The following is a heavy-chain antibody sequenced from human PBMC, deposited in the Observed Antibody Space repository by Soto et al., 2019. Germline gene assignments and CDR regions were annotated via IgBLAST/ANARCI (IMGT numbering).Heavy chain of an antibody. CDR3: ARELYGSGSYSIYYYYYGMDV. V-gene: IGHV4-34*01. CDR2: ITHSGST. J-gene: IGHJ6*02. Sequence: SETLSLTCAVYGGSFRGYYWSWIRQPPGKGLEWIGEITHSGSTNYNPSLKSRVTISVDTSKNQFSLKLSSVTAADTAVYYCARELYGSGSYSIYYYYYGMDVWGQGTTVT. D-gene: IGHD3-10*01. CDR1: GGSFRGYY.